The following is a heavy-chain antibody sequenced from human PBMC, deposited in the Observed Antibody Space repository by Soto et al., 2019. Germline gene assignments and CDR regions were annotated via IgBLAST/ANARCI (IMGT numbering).Heavy chain of an antibody. J-gene: IGHJ5*01. CDR2: ISSSGCTI. Sequence: GSLRLACTPSGFTFSYYYMSWIRQAPGKGLEWVSYISSSGCTIYYAGSVKARFAISSDNAKKALYLQMNSLRAEDTAVYYCAREHGEGWFDSWGQGTLVTVSS. V-gene: IGHV3-11*01. CDR3: AREHGEGWFDS. CDR1: GFTFSYYY. D-gene: IGHD4-17*01.